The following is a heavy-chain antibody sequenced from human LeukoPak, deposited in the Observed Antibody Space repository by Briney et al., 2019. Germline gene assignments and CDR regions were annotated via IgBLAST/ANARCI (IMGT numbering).Heavy chain of an antibody. Sequence: GASVTVSCKASGYTFTSYAMHWVRQAPGQRVEWMGWINAGNGNTKYSQKFQGRVTITRDTSASTAYMELSSLRSEDTAVYYCARDGPSGSYHYYYYGMDVWGQGTTVTVSS. V-gene: IGHV1-3*01. CDR3: ARDGPSGSYHYYYYGMDV. CDR2: INAGNGNT. D-gene: IGHD1-26*01. J-gene: IGHJ6*02. CDR1: GYTFTSYA.